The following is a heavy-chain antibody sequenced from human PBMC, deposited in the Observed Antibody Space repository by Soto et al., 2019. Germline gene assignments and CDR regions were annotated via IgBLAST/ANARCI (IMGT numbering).Heavy chain of an antibody. CDR2: IYHTGNA. CDR3: ARDYFDSSDYTTNWFDP. J-gene: IGHJ5*02. Sequence: SETLSLTCSFSGDSISNSRFYWAWIRQPPGEGLEWIGSIYHTGNAYYNPSLKSRVTIFVDTSKNQFSLKLTSVTAADTALYYCARDYFDSSDYTTNWFDPWGQGALVTVSS. CDR1: GDSISNSRFY. D-gene: IGHD3-22*01. V-gene: IGHV4-39*01.